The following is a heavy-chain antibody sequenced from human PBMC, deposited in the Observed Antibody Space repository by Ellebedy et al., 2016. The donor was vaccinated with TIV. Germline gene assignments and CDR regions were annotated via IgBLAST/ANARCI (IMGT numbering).Heavy chain of an antibody. CDR2: ITQDGNKK. CDR1: GFTFSDYY. CDR3: TRTGNDY. V-gene: IGHV3-7*01. D-gene: IGHD1-14*01. Sequence: GESLKISCAASGFTFSDYYMSWVRQAPGKWLEWVANITQDGNKKYYVDSVKGRFTISRDNARNSLYLQMNSLRGEDTAVYYCTRTGNDYWGQGTLVTVSS. J-gene: IGHJ4*02.